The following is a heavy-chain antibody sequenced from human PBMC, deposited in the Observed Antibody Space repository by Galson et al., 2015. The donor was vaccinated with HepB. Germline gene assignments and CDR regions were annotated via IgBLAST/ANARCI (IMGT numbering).Heavy chain of an antibody. D-gene: IGHD3-10*01. Sequence: SLRLSCAASGFTFSSYAMHWVRQAPGKGLEWVAVISYDGSNKYYADSVKGRFTISRDNSKNTLYLQMNSLRAEDTAVYYCARGGSGCLYYYYGMDVWGQGTTVTVSS. J-gene: IGHJ6*02. CDR3: ARGGSGCLYYYYGMDV. V-gene: IGHV3-30-3*01. CDR1: GFTFSSYA. CDR2: ISYDGSNK.